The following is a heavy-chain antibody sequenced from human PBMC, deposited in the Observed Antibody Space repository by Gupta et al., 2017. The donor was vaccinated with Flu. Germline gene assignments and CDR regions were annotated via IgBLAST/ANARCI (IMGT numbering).Heavy chain of an antibody. Sequence: EVQLLESGGGLVQPGGSLRLSCAASGFTFSSYAMSWVRQAPGKGLEWVSAISGSGGSTYYADSVKGRFTISRDNSKNTLYLQMNSLRAEDTAVYYCAKGGGLFGLMVYSYYYGRDVWGQGTTVTVSS. V-gene: IGHV3-23*01. D-gene: IGHD2-8*01. CDR1: GFTFSSYA. J-gene: IGHJ6*02. CDR3: AKGGGLFGLMVYSYYYGRDV. CDR2: ISGSGGST.